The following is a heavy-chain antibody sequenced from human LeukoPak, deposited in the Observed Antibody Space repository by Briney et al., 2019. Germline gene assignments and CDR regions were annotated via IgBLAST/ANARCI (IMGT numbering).Heavy chain of an antibody. CDR2: ISAYNGNT. CDR1: GYTFTSSG. D-gene: IGHD3-3*01. J-gene: IGHJ3*02. V-gene: IGHV1-18*01. Sequence: ASVKVSCKASGYTFTSSGISWVRQAPGQGLEWMGWISAYNGNTNYAQKLQGRVTMTTDTSTSTAYMELRSLRSDDTAVYYCARDRIQEWSDAFDIWGQGTMVTVSS. CDR3: ARDRIQEWSDAFDI.